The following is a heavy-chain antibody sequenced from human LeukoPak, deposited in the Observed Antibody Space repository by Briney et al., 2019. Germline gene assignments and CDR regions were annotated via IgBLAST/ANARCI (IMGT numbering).Heavy chain of an antibody. CDR2: IYYSGST. CDR3: ARHLRTTSWFYY. D-gene: IGHD2-2*01. J-gene: IGHJ4*02. Sequence: SETLSLTCTVSGGSTCSSSYVWGWIRQPPGKGLEWIGSIYYSGSTYYNPSLKSRVTISLDPSNNQFSLRLSSVTAADTAVYYCARHLRTTSWFYYWGQGTLVTVSS. CDR1: GGSTCSSSYV. V-gene: IGHV4-39*01.